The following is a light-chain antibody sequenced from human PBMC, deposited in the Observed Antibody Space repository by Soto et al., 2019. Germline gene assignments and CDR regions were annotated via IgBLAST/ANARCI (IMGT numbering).Light chain of an antibody. V-gene: IGLV1-40*01. CDR3: QTYDNSLRGSV. Sequence: HSVLTQPPSVSGAPGQRVTISCTGSSSNVGADFDVHWYQHLPGTSPKLLIYADNNRPSGVPDRFSGSKSGASASLAITGLQAEDEADYYCQTYDNSLRGSVFGGGTKVTVL. CDR1: SSNVGADFD. CDR2: ADN. J-gene: IGLJ2*01.